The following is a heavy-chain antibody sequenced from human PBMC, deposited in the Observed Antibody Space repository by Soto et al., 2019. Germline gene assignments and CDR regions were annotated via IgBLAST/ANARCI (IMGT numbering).Heavy chain of an antibody. CDR1: GFTVSSNY. CDR2: IYSGGST. J-gene: IGHJ5*02. D-gene: IGHD5-18*01. Sequence: GGSLRLSCAASGFTVSSNYMSWVRQAPGKGLEWVSVIYSGGSTYYADSVKGRFTISRDNSKNTLYLQMNSLRAEDTAVYYCAREKGYSYGTPQDGNWFDPWGQGTLVTVSS. V-gene: IGHV3-53*01. CDR3: AREKGYSYGTPQDGNWFDP.